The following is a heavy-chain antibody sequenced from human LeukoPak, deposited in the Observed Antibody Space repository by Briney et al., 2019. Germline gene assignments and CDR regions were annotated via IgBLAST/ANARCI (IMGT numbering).Heavy chain of an antibody. J-gene: IGHJ4*02. CDR1: GFTFNVFD. V-gene: IGHV3-23*01. CDR2: VIASGTYT. D-gene: IGHD1-1*01. CDR3: ARNTTDRPYDY. Sequence: QPGGSLRLSCAASGFTFNVFDMTWVRQAPGKGLEWLSTVIASGTYTYYADSVKGRFTISRDNSKNTLHLQMDSLRVEDTAVYFCARNTTDRPYDYWGQGTLVTVSS.